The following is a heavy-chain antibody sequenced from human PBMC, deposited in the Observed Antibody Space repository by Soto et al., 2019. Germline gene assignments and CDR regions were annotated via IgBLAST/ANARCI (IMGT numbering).Heavy chain of an antibody. CDR1: ANTFINNY. J-gene: IGHJ4*02. CDR2: FNPRGGTT. CDR3: ARVYGLVQYDDFWSGYYDF. Sequence: QVQLLQSGAEVKKPGASVRISCKSSANTFINNYINWVRQAPGQGLEWRGVFNPRGGTTRYAKKFQSRVTMTGDTSTRTVFMELSNLKSEDTAVYYCARVYGLVQYDDFWSGYYDFWGQGTLVIVSS. V-gene: IGHV1-46*01. D-gene: IGHD3-3*01.